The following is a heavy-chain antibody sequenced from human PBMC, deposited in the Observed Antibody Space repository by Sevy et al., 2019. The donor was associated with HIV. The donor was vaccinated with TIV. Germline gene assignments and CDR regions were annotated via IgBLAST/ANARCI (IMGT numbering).Heavy chain of an antibody. CDR2: IYYSGST. D-gene: IGHD2-2*01. J-gene: IGHJ4*02. CDR3: ARGGGYCSSTSCSGSLDY. V-gene: IGHV4-59*01. Sequence: SETRSLTCTVSGGSISSYYWSWIRQPPGKGLEWIGYIYYSGSTNYNPSLKSRVTISVDTSKNQFSLKLSSVTAADTAVYYCARGGGYCSSTSCSGSLDYWGQGTLVTVSS. CDR1: GGSISSYY.